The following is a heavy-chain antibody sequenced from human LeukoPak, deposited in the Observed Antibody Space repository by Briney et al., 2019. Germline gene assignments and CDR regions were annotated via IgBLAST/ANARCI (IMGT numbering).Heavy chain of an antibody. J-gene: IGHJ4*02. CDR2: INPNSGGT. Sequence: ASVKVSCKASGYTFTDYYMHWVRQAPGQGLEWMGWINPNSGGTNYAQKFQGRVTMTTDTSISTAYMELSRLRSDDTAVYYCAREHSPWLVLYYFDYWGQGTLVTVSS. V-gene: IGHV1-2*02. CDR1: GYTFTDYY. CDR3: AREHSPWLVLYYFDY. D-gene: IGHD6-19*01.